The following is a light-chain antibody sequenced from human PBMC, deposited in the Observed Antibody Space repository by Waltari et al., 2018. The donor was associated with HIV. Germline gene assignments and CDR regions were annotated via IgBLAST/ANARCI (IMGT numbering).Light chain of an antibody. J-gene: IGKJ1*01. Sequence: DIVMTQSPLSLPVTPGEPASNYCRSSQSLLHSNGYNYLDWYLQKPGQSPQLLIYLGSNRASGVPDRFSGSGSGTDFTLKISRVEAEDVGVYYCMQALQTPPWTFGQGTKVEIK. V-gene: IGKV2-28*01. CDR3: MQALQTPPWT. CDR2: LGS. CDR1: QSLLHSNGYNY.